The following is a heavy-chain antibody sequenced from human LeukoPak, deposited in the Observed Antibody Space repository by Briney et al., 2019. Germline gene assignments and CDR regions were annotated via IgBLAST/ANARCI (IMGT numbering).Heavy chain of an antibody. V-gene: IGHV3-21*01. Sequence: PGGSLRLSCAASGFTFSTYSINWVRQTPGKGLEWVSSIISRATSIYYSDSVKGRFTISRDNAKNTVYLQMNSLRAEDTAVYFCSRAPSFDFWGQGILVTVSS. CDR2: IISRATSI. CDR3: SRAPSFDF. CDR1: GFTFSTYS. J-gene: IGHJ4*02.